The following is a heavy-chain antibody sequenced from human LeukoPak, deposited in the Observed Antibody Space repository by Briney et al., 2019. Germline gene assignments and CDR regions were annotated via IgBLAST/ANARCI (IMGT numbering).Heavy chain of an antibody. CDR2: IYSGGST. D-gene: IGHD3-22*01. Sequence: PGGSLRLSCAASGLTVSSNYMSWVRQAPGKGLEWVSVIYSGGSTEYTDSVKGRFTISRDNSKLYLQMNSLRAEDTAVYYCARDRDYYDSSGPFDYWGQGTLVTVSS. V-gene: IGHV3-66*02. CDR3: ARDRDYYDSSGPFDY. CDR1: GLTVSSNY. J-gene: IGHJ4*02.